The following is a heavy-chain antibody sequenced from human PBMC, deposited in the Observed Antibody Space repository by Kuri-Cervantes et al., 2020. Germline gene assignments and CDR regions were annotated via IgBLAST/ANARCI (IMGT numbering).Heavy chain of an antibody. CDR2: IYYSGST. Sequence: SETLSLTCTVSGGSISSSSYCWGWIRQPPGKGLEWIGSIYYSGSTYYNPSLKSRVTISVDTSKNQFSLKLSSVTAADTAVYYCARAPRSWNQLLIPYSSGGDCYWDYWGQGTLVTVSS. CDR3: ARAPRSWNQLLIPYSSGGDCYWDY. V-gene: IGHV4-39*01. J-gene: IGHJ4*02. D-gene: IGHD2-21*02. CDR1: GGSISSSSYC.